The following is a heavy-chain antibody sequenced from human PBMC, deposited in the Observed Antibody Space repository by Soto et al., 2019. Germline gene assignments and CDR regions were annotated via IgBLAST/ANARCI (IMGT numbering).Heavy chain of an antibody. CDR3: ARVIFRGAMAPEYYFDY. D-gene: IGHD5-18*01. V-gene: IGHV4-31*03. CDR2: IYYSGST. Sequence: QVQLQESGPGLVKPSQTLSLTCTVSGGSISSGGYYWSWIRQHPGKGLEWIGYIYYSGSTYYNPSLKSRVTVSVDTSKNQFSLKLSSVTAADTAVYYCARVIFRGAMAPEYYFDYWGQGTLVTVSS. J-gene: IGHJ4*02. CDR1: GGSISSGGYY.